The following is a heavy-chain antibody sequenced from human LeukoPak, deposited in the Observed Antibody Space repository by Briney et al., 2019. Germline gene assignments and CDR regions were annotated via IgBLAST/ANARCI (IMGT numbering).Heavy chain of an antibody. D-gene: IGHD2-2*01. CDR3: AHIVVVPAAKDAFDI. Sequence: ASVKVSCKASGGTFSSYAISWVRQAPGQGLEWMGGIIPIFGTANYAQKFQGRVTITADESTSTAYMELSSLRSEGTAVYYCAHIVVVPAAKDAFDIWGQGTMVTVSS. J-gene: IGHJ3*02. V-gene: IGHV1-69*13. CDR2: IIPIFGTA. CDR1: GGTFSSYA.